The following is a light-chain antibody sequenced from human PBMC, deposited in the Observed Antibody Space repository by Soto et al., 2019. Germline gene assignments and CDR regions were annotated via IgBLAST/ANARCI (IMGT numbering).Light chain of an antibody. J-gene: IGKJ2*01. V-gene: IGKV3-11*01. CDR2: DTF. Sequence: EIVLTQSPATLSLSPGERVTLSFRASQSVSSYLAWYQHRPGQAPRLLMYDTFNRATGVPARFSGRGSGTDFTLAISSLEPADSAVYYCQLRINGYTFGQGPKLDIK. CDR3: QLRINGYT. CDR1: QSVSSY.